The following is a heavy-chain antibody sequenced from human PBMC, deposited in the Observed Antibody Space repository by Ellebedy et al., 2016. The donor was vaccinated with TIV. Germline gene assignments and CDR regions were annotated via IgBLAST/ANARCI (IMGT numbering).Heavy chain of an antibody. J-gene: IGHJ4*02. CDR1: GGSISSYY. V-gene: IGHV4-4*07. D-gene: IGHD3-10*01. Sequence: GSLRLSXTVSGGSISSYYWSWIRQPAGKGLEWIGRIYTSGSTNYNPSLKSRVTMSVDTSKNQFSLKLSSVTAADTAVYYCAREPSEFGEFTFDYWGQGTLVTVSS. CDR3: AREPSEFGEFTFDY. CDR2: IYTSGST.